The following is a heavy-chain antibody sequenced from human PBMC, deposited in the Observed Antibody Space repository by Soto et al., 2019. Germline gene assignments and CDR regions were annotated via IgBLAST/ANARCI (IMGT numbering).Heavy chain of an antibody. CDR3: ASTLVSTVAYYYYGMDV. Sequence: QVQLVQSGAEVKKPGSSVKVSCKASGGTFSSYAISWVRQAPGQGLEWMGGIIPIFGTANYAQKFQGRVTITADESTSTAYMELSSVRSEDTAVYYCASTLVSTVAYYYYGMDVWGQGTTVTVSS. D-gene: IGHD4-17*01. V-gene: IGHV1-69*01. J-gene: IGHJ6*02. CDR2: IIPIFGTA. CDR1: GGTFSSYA.